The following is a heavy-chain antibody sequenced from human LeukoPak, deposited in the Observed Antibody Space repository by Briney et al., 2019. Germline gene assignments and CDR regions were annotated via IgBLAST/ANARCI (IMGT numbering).Heavy chain of an antibody. CDR2: IYWNGDN. Sequence: SGPTLVGPTQTLPLTCTFSGFSLTTTREGVGWARQPPGKALEWLAVIYWNGDNYYSPSLRNRLTVTKDTSKNHVVLTMTNMVPVDTATYYCAHTIYANNGPYHFDYWGQGTLVTVSS. J-gene: IGHJ4*02. CDR1: GFSLTTTREG. D-gene: IGHD2-2*01. CDR3: AHTIYANNGPYHFDY. V-gene: IGHV2-5*01.